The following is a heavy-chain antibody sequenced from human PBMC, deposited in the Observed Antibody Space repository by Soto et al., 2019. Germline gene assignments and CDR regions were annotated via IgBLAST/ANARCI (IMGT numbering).Heavy chain of an antibody. CDR1: GGTFSSYA. CDR3: ARERGVLRYFDWLFTDAFDI. J-gene: IGHJ3*02. Sequence: QVQLVQSGAEVKKPGSSVKVSCKAYGGTFSSYAISWVRQAPGQGLEWMGGIIPIFGTANYAQKFQGRVTITADKSTSTAYMELSSLRSEDTAVYYCARERGVLRYFDWLFTDAFDIWGQGTMVTVSS. D-gene: IGHD3-9*01. CDR2: IIPIFGTA. V-gene: IGHV1-69*06.